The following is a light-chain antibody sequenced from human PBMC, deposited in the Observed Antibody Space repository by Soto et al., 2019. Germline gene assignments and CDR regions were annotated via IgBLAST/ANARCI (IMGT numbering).Light chain of an antibody. V-gene: IGKV1-5*01. CDR2: DAS. Sequence: DIQMTQSPSTLSASVGDRVTITCRASQSISTWVAWFQQKPGRAPKVLIYDASTLKSGVPSRFSGSGSGTEFTLTISSLQPDDFATYYCRHHEGHFGQGTKVEIK. CDR1: QSISTW. CDR3: RHHEGH. J-gene: IGKJ1*01.